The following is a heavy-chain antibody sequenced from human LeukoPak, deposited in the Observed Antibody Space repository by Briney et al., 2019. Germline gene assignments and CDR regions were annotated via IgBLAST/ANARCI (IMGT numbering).Heavy chain of an antibody. V-gene: IGHV1-24*01. CDR1: GYSLSVLS. CDR2: IDPQDGET. J-gene: IGHJ4*02. Sequence: ASVTVSCRISGYSLSVLSIHWVRQAPGEGLEWMGGIDPQDGETIYAHSFKGRVTITEDTSTDTGYMELRSLRSDDTAVYYCVTDLGRSYFYFDIWGQGTLVSVSS. CDR3: VTDLGRSYFYFDI. D-gene: IGHD3-10*01.